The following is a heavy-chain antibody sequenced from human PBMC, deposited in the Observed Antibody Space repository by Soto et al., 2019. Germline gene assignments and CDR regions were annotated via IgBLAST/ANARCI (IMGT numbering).Heavy chain of an antibody. V-gene: IGHV5-51*01. Sequence: MPGKGLEWMGIIYPGDSDTRYSPSFQGQVTISADKSISTAYLQWSSLKASDTAMYYCARQMGATKDYYYGMDVWGQGTTVTVSS. D-gene: IGHD1-26*01. J-gene: IGHJ6*02. CDR3: ARQMGATKDYYYGMDV. CDR2: IYPGDSDT.